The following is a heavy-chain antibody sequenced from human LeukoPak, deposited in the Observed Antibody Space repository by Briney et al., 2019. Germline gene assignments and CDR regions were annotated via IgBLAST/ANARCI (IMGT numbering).Heavy chain of an antibody. V-gene: IGHV4-34*01. CDR1: GGSFSGYY. J-gene: IGHJ4*02. D-gene: IGHD3-22*01. CDR3: ARDGDYDSSGYYAPFDY. CDR2: INHSGST. Sequence: PSETLSLTCAVYGGSFSGYYWSWIRQPPGKGLEWIGEINHSGSTNYNPSLKSRVTISVDTSKNQFSLKLSSVTAADTAVYYCARDGDYDSSGYYAPFDYWGQGTLVTVSS.